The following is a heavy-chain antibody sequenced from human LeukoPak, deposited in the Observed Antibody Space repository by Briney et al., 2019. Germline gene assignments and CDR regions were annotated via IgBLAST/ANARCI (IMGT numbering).Heavy chain of an antibody. V-gene: IGHV3-23*01. J-gene: IGHJ4*02. D-gene: IGHD6-19*01. Sequence: RGSLRLSCAASSFTFSTYSLTWVRQGPGKGLEWVSSIYPSGDSTFYADSVKGRFTISRDNSKNTLYLQMSSLRTEDTAIYYCAKDVVPDSGWDLDYWGQGTLVTVSS. CDR3: AKDVVPDSGWDLDY. CDR2: IYPSGDST. CDR1: SFTFSTYS.